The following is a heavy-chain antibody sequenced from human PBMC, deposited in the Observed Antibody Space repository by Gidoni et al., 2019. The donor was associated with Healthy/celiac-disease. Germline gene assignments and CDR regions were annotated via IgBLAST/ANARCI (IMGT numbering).Heavy chain of an antibody. CDR3: AKDRQSMVRGVNYFDY. CDR1: GFPFSSYA. Sequence: EVQLLESGGGLVQPGGSLRLSCAASGFPFSSYAMSWVRQAPGKGLEWVSAISGSGGSTYYADSVKGRFTISRDNSKNTLYLQMNSLRAEDTAVYYCAKDRQSMVRGVNYFDYWGQGTLVTVSS. D-gene: IGHD3-10*01. J-gene: IGHJ4*02. V-gene: IGHV3-23*01. CDR2: ISGSGGST.